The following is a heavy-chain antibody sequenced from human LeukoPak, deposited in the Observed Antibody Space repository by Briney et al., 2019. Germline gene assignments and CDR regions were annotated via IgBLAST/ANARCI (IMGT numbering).Heavy chain of an antibody. CDR2: IDHSGST. Sequence: SETLSLTCAVYGGSFSGYYWSWIRQPPGKGLEWIGEIDHSGSTNYNPSLKSRVTISVDTSKNQFSLKLSSVTAADTAVYYCARVGGSGRVDYWGQGTLVTVSS. CDR1: GGSFSGYY. V-gene: IGHV4-34*01. D-gene: IGHD3-10*01. J-gene: IGHJ4*02. CDR3: ARVGGSGRVDY.